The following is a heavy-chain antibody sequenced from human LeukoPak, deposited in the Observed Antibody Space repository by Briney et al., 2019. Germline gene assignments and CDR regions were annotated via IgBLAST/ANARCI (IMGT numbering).Heavy chain of an antibody. CDR2: IWSDGTNQ. J-gene: IGHJ4*02. D-gene: IGHD4-11*01. CDR1: KFTFSHYG. V-gene: IGHV3-33*01. CDR3: ARDAQRGFDYSNSLEY. Sequence: GGSLRLSCPASKFTFSHYGMHWVRQAPGKGLPWVAVIWSDGTNQYYADSVKGRFTISRDNSNNMVHLQMNSLRVDDTGVYYCARDAQRGFDYSNSLEYWGQGALVTVSS.